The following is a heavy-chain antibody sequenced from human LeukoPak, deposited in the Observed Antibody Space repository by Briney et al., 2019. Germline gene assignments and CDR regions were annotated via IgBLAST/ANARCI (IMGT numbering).Heavy chain of an antibody. Sequence: SETLSLTRTVSGGSISSYYWSWLRQPPGKGLEWIGYIYYSGSTNYNPSLKSRVTISVDTSKNQFSLKLSSVTAADTAVYYCAGTYYYDSSGYSFDYWGQGTLVTVSS. CDR1: GGSISSYY. CDR3: AGTYYYDSSGYSFDY. CDR2: IYYSGST. V-gene: IGHV4-59*08. D-gene: IGHD3-22*01. J-gene: IGHJ4*02.